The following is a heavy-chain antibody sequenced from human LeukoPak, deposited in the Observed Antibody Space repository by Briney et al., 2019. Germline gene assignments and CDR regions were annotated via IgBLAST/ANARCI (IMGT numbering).Heavy chain of an antibody. J-gene: IGHJ4*02. CDR1: GFPFSSYE. CDR3: ARGHNDY. Sequence: GGSLRLSCVASGFPFSSYEMNWVRQAPGKGLEWVSYISGSGSSIYYADSVKGRFTISRDNAKNSLYPQMNSLRAEDTAAYYCARGHNDYWGQGTLVTVSS. V-gene: IGHV3-48*03. CDR2: ISGSGSSI.